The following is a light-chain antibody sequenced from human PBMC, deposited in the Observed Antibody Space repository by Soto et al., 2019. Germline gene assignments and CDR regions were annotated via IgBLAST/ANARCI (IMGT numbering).Light chain of an antibody. CDR2: DVS. V-gene: IGLV2-14*01. CDR3: SSYTSSSTLGVV. Sequence: QSALTQPASVSGSPGQSITISCTGTSSDDGGYNYVSWYQQHPGKAPKLMIYDVSNRPSGVSNRFSVSKSGNTASLTISGLQAEDEADYYCSSYTSSSTLGVVFGGGTKVTVL. CDR1: SSDDGGYNY. J-gene: IGLJ2*01.